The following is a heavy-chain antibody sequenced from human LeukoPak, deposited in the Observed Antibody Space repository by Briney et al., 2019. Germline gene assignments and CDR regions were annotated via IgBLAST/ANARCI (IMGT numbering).Heavy chain of an antibody. CDR3: ARGIGYRITMIVVVPWYFDY. V-gene: IGHV3-30*03. CDR2: ISSDGSNR. CDR1: GFTFSSYG. Sequence: GGSLRLSCAASGFTFSSYGMHWVRQAPGKGLEWVAIISSDGSNRYYADSVKGRFTISRDNSKNTLYLQMNSLRAEDTAVYYCARGIGYRITMIVVVPWYFDYWGQGTLVTVSS. J-gene: IGHJ4*02. D-gene: IGHD3-22*01.